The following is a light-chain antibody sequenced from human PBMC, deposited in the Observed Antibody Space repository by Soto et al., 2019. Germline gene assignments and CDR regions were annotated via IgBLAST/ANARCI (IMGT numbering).Light chain of an antibody. CDR3: QQYNIWPLS. CDR1: QSVRTN. V-gene: IGKV3-15*01. CDR2: GAS. J-gene: IGKJ3*01. Sequence: EIVMTQSPATLSVSPGEGATLSCRASQSVRTNLAWYQQKPGQALRLLIYGASTRATGIPARFSGSGSGTEFTLTISSLQSEDFAVYYCQQYNIWPLSFGPGTKVDIK.